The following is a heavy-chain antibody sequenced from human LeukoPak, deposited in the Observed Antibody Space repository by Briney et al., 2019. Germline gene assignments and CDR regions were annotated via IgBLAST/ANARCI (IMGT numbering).Heavy chain of an antibody. J-gene: IGHJ4*02. CDR3: ASQAF. CDR2: IKQDGSEK. CDR1: GFTFSSHW. V-gene: IGHV3-7*01. Sequence: PGGSLRLSCAASGFTFSSHWMSWVRQAPGKGLEWVANIKQDGSEKYYVDSVKGRFTISRDNAKNSLYLQMNSLRAEDTAVYYCASQAFWGQGTLVTVSS.